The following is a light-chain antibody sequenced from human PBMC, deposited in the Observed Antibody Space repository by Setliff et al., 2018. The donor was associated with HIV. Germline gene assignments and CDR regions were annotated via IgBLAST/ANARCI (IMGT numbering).Light chain of an antibody. CDR2: EVT. V-gene: IGLV2-23*02. J-gene: IGLJ1*01. Sequence: HSALTQPASVSRSPGQSITLSCTGSSSDVGNYNLVSWYQHHPGTAPKLVIYEVTKRPSGVSNRFSGSKSGNTASLTISGLQAEDEADYYCCSYARSSTYVFGTGTKVTVL. CDR3: CSYARSSTYV. CDR1: SSDVGNYNL.